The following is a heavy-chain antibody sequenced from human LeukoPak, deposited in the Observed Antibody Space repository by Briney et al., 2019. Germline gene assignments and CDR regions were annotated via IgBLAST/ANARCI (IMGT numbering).Heavy chain of an antibody. V-gene: IGHV3-11*04. Sequence: GGSLRLSCAASGFTFSDYYMSWIRQAPGKGLEWVSYISSSSSTKYYADSVKGRFTISRDNAKNSLYLQMNSLRVEDTAVYYCARGIRYYDILTGHDYWGQGTLVTVSS. CDR2: ISSSSSTK. D-gene: IGHD3-9*01. CDR3: ARGIRYYDILTGHDY. J-gene: IGHJ4*02. CDR1: GFTFSDYY.